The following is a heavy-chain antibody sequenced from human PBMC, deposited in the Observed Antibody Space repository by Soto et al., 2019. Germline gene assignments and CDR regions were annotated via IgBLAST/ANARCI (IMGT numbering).Heavy chain of an antibody. V-gene: IGHV1-46*01. CDR2: INPSGGST. CDR1: GYTFTSYY. J-gene: IGHJ4*02. Sequence: ASVKVSCKASGYTFTSYYMHWVRQAPGQGLEWMGIINPSGGSTSYAQKFQGRVTMTRDTSTSTVYMELSSLRSEDTAVYYCAREVVITFGGVIVYIHYWGQGILVTVSS. CDR3: AREVVITFGGVIVYIHY. D-gene: IGHD3-16*02.